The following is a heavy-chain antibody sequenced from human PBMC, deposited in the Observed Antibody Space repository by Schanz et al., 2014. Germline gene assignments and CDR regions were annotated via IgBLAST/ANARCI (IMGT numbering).Heavy chain of an antibody. D-gene: IGHD4-17*01. CDR3: ARGYGDSPTDF. V-gene: IGHV1-69*09. CDR2: IIPILGIA. Sequence: QVQLLQSGAEVKKPGASMKVSCKASGYTFTTYYMLWVRQAPGQGLEWMGRIIPILGIANYAQKFQGRVTNTADKSTSTAYMDLRSLRSEDTAVYYCARGYGDSPTDFWGQGTLVTVSS. CDR1: GYTFTTYY. J-gene: IGHJ4*02.